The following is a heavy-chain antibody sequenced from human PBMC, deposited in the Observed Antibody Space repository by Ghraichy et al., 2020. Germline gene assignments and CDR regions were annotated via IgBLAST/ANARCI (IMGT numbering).Heavy chain of an antibody. D-gene: IGHD2-2*01. CDR3: AKAGPGYCSTTSCHFYMDV. V-gene: IGHV3-30*18. CDR1: GFTFSSYG. J-gene: IGHJ6*03. Sequence: AGSLRLSCVASGFTFSSYGMHWVRQAPGKGLEWVAVILYDGTNKSSADAVKGRFTISRDNSKNTLYLEMNSLKPEDTAVYFCAKAGPGYCSTTSCHFYMDVWGRGTTVTVSS. CDR2: ILYDGTNK.